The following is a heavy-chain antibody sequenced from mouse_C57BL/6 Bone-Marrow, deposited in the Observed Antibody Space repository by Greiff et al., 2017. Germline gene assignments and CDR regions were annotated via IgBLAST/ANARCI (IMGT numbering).Heavy chain of an antibody. J-gene: IGHJ4*01. D-gene: IGHD2-3*01. CDR2: VDPSDSYT. CDR3: ARWGYYPDY. CDR1: CYTFTSYW. V-gene: IGHV1-69*01. Sequence: QVQLQQPGAELVMPGASVKLSCQASCYTFTSYWMHWVKQRPGPGLEWIGEVDPSDSYTNYNQKFKGKSTLTVDKSSSTADMQLSSLTSEDSAVYYCARWGYYPDYWGQGTSVTVSS.